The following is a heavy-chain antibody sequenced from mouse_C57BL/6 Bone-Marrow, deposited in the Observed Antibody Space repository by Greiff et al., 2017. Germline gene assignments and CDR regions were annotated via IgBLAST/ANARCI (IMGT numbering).Heavy chain of an antibody. CDR3: AREGDSNYGYWYFDV. CDR1: GYTFTSYW. J-gene: IGHJ1*03. Sequence: QVQLQQPGAELVKPGASVKLSCKASGYTFTSYWMQWVKQRPGRGLEWIGEIDPSDSYTNYNQKFKGKATLTVDTSSSTAYMQLSSLTSEDSAVYYCAREGDSNYGYWYFDVWGTGTTVTVSS. D-gene: IGHD2-5*01. V-gene: IGHV1-50*01. CDR2: IDPSDSYT.